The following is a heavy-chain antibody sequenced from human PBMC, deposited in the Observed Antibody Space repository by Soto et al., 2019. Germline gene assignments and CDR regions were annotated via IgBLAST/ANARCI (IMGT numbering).Heavy chain of an antibody. CDR2: IYYRGST. D-gene: IGHD1-1*01. CDR1: GGSISSRSYY. J-gene: IGHJ6*02. V-gene: IGHV4-39*01. Sequence: QLQLQESGPGLVKPSETLSLTCTVSGGSISSRSYYWGWIRQPPGKGLEWIGSIYYRGSTYYNPSLKSRVTISVDTSKNQFSLKLSSVTAADTAMYYCASGPWNSRSYDYYYGMDVWGQGATVTVSS. CDR3: ASGPWNSRSYDYYYGMDV.